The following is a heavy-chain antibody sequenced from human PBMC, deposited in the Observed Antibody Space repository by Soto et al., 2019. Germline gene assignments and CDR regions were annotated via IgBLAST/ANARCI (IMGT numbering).Heavy chain of an antibody. V-gene: IGHV1-69*08. CDR3: AGDSAYSNYAFDF. Sequence: QVQLVQSGAEVKKPGSSVKVSCKASGGSVSNYTLSWVRQAPGQGLQWMGRIIPILGRANYAENFQGRLTIIADKSTSTAYMELSSLRSEDTAVYFCAGDSAYSNYAFDFRGQGTLVIVSS. CDR2: IIPILGRA. D-gene: IGHD4-4*01. CDR1: GGSVSNYT. J-gene: IGHJ4*02.